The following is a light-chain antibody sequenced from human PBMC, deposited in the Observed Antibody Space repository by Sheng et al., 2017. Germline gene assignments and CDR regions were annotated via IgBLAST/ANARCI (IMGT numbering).Light chain of an antibody. Sequence: QSGLTQPASVSGSPGQSITISCTGTSRDIGFYNYDSWYQQHPGKAPKLIIYEVNERPSGVPDRFSGSKSGNTASLTVSGLQAEDEADYYCSSYAGSNNLLFGTGTKVTVL. V-gene: IGLV2-8*01. CDR2: EVN. J-gene: IGLJ1*01. CDR3: SSYAGSNNLL. CDR1: SRDIGFYNY.